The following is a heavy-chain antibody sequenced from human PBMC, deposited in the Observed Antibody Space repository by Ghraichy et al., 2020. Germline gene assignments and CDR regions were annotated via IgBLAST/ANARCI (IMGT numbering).Heavy chain of an antibody. J-gene: IGHJ4*02. V-gene: IGHV3-23*01. CDR3: AKDGVGDGYTSYVVDIDY. D-gene: IGHD5-24*01. CDR2: ISASGGTT. Sequence: GSLRLSCAASGFTFNTYAMSWVRQAPGKGLEWVSAISASGGTTNYADSMKGRFTISRDNSKNTLYLQLNSLMAEDTAVYYCAKDGVGDGYTSYVVDIDYWGQGTLVTVSS. CDR1: GFTFNTYA.